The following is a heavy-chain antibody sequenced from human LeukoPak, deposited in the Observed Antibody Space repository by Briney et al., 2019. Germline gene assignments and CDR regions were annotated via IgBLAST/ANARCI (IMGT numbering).Heavy chain of an antibody. D-gene: IGHD3-22*01. J-gene: IGHJ4*02. CDR2: INPSGGST. CDR1: GYTFTSYY. CDR3: ARGIDTAMVTWEKDYYDSSGYHYFDY. Sequence: WASVKVSCKASGYTFTSYYMHWVRQAPGQGLEWMGIINPSGGSTSYAQKFQGRVTMTRDTSTSTVYMELSSLRSEDTAVYYCARGIDTAMVTWEKDYYDSSGYHYFDYWGQGTLVTVSS. V-gene: IGHV1-46*01.